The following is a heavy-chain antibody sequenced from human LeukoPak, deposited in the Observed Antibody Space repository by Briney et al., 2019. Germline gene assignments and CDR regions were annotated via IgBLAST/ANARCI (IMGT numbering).Heavy chain of an antibody. J-gene: IGHJ4*02. D-gene: IGHD6-19*01. CDR3: ARDREAVAGTHMGY. CDR2: ISYDGSNK. Sequence: GRSLRLSCAASGFTFSSYGMHWVRQAPGKGLEWVAVISYDGSNKYYADSVKGRFTISRDNSKNTLYLQMNSLRAEDTAVYYCARDREAVAGTHMGYWGQGTLVTVSS. CDR1: GFTFSSYG. V-gene: IGHV3-30*03.